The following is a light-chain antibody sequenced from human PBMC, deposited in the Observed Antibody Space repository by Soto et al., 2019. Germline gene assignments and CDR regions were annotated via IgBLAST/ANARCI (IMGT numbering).Light chain of an antibody. Sequence: EIVMTQSPATLSVSPGERATLSCRASQSVSSNLAWYQQKPGQAPRLLIYGASTRATGIPARFSGSGSRTEFPITVSSLQSEDFAVYYWQQYNNWPPWTFGQGTKVEIK. J-gene: IGKJ1*01. CDR3: QQYNNWPPWT. CDR2: GAS. V-gene: IGKV3-15*01. CDR1: QSVSSN.